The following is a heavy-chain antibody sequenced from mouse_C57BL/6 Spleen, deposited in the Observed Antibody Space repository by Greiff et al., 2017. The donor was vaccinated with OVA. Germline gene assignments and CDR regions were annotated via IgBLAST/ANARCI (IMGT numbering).Heavy chain of an antibody. CDR3: ARHYYYGSSYIYAMDY. J-gene: IGHJ4*01. D-gene: IGHD1-1*01. CDR2: IWSDGST. CDR1: GFSLTSYG. Sequence: VQRVESGPGLVAPSQSLSITCTVSGFSLTSYGVHWVRQPPGKGLEWLVVIWSDGSTTYNSALKSRLSISKDNSKSQVFLKMNSLQTDDTAMYYCARHYYYGSSYIYAMDYWGQGTSVTVSS. V-gene: IGHV2-6-1*01.